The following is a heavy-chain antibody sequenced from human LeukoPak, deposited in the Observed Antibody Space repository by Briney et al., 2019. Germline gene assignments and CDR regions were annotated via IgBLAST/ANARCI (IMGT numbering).Heavy chain of an antibody. CDR3: AKEHRRKKYYDSSGYYYAAGY. Sequence: PGGSLRLSCAASGFTFSSYGMSWVRQAPGKGLEWVSAISGSGGSTYYADSVKGRFTISRDNSKNTLYLQMNSLRAEDTAVYYCAKEHRRKKYYDSSGYYYAAGYWGQGTLVTVSS. CDR1: GFTFSSYG. V-gene: IGHV3-23*01. J-gene: IGHJ4*02. CDR2: ISGSGGST. D-gene: IGHD3-22*01.